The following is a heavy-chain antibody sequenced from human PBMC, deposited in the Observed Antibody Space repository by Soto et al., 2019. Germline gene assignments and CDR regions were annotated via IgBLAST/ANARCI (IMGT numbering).Heavy chain of an antibody. J-gene: IGHJ6*03. CDR1: GYSLTNVH. V-gene: IGHV1-46*01. Sequence: ASVKVSCKASGYSLTNVHIHWVRQAPGQGLEWMGMIDPSGGITRDAQRLQGRITMTRDASTSTVYMELRSLTSEDTAVYYCARDGPGWSSSSPRPYYYYYYMDVWGKGTTVTVSS. CDR2: IDPSGGIT. CDR3: ARDGPGWSSSSPRPYYYYYYMDV. D-gene: IGHD6-6*01.